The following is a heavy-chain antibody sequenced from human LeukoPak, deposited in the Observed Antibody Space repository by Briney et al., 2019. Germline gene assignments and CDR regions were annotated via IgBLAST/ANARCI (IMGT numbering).Heavy chain of an antibody. CDR2: VYFGGTT. J-gene: IGHJ4*02. CDR3: ARANRRDGYKICDY. D-gene: IGHD5-24*01. CDR1: GYSISSGDY. Sequence: SEALSLTCAVSGYSISSGDYWGWIRQPPGKGLEWIGSVYFGGTTYYNPSLRSRVTMSLDTSKNQVSLTLNSVTAADTAVYSWARANRRDGYKICDYWGQGTLVTVSS. V-gene: IGHV4-38-2*01.